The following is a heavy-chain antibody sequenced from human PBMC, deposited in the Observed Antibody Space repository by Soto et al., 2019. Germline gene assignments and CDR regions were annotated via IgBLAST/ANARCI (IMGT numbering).Heavy chain of an antibody. CDR1: GFTFSSYS. CDR2: ISSSSSYI. D-gene: IGHD7-27*01. J-gene: IGHJ2*01. Sequence: GGSLRLSCAASGFTFSSYSMNWVRQAPGKGLEWVSSISSSSSYIYYADSVKGRFTISRDNAKNSLYLQMNSLRAEDTGVYYWAGGGGGGPTGGYHFDLWGRGTLVTVSS. CDR3: AGGGGGGPTGGYHFDL. V-gene: IGHV3-21*01.